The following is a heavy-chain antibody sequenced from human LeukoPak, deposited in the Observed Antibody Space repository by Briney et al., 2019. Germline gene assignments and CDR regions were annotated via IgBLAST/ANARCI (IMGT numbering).Heavy chain of an antibody. CDR1: GGSISSGGYY. Sequence: SETLSLTCTVSGGSISSGGYYWSWIRQHPGKGLEWIGYIYYSGSTYYNPSLKSRVTISVDTSKNQFSLKLSSVTAADTAVYYCAGAVHYHDSFYYWGQGTLVTVSS. CDR3: AGAVHYHDSFYY. CDR2: IYYSGST. J-gene: IGHJ4*02. D-gene: IGHD3-22*01. V-gene: IGHV4-31*03.